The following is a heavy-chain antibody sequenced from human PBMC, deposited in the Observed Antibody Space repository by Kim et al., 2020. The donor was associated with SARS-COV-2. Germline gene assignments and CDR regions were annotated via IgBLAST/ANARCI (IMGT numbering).Heavy chain of an antibody. CDR3: AKDIIIRGQLFDH. D-gene: IGHD3-10*01. J-gene: IGHJ4*02. Sequence: YADSVRGRFTISRDNSENMLYLEMRDLRAEDSARYYCAKDIIIRGQLFDHWGRGTLVTVSS. V-gene: IGHV3-23*01.